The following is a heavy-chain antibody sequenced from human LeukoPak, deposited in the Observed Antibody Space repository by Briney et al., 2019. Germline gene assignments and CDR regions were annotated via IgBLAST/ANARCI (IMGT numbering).Heavy chain of an antibody. J-gene: IGHJ4*02. CDR2: ISSGSSYI. V-gene: IGHV3-21*01. Sequence: GGSLRLSCAASGFTFSSYGMNWVRQAPGKGLEWVSSISSGSSYIYYADSVKGRFTISRDNAKNTLYLQMNSLRAEDTAVYYCARAGYSSSLNYWGQGTLVTVSS. D-gene: IGHD6-13*01. CDR1: GFTFSSYG. CDR3: ARAGYSSSLNY.